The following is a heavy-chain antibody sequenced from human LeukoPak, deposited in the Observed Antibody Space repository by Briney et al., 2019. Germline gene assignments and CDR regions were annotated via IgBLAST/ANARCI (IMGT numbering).Heavy chain of an antibody. J-gene: IGHJ5*02. V-gene: IGHV3-21*01. D-gene: IGHD4-17*01. CDR3: ASQPVTTSPSWFDP. CDR1: GFTFSSYS. CDR2: ISISSSYI. Sequence: GGSLRLSCAASGFTFSSYSMNWVRQAPGKGLEWVSSISISSSYIHYADSVKGRFTISRDNAKNSLYLQRNSLRAEDMALYDCASQPVTTSPSWFDPSGPGTLVTASS.